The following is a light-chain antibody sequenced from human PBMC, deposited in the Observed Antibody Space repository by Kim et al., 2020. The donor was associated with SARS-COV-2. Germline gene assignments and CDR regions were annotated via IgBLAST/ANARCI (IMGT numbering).Light chain of an antibody. Sequence: DIQMTQSPSTLSASVGERVTITCRASRSVSRWLAWYQQKAGKAPTLLIYRATTLFSGVPSRFSGSGSGTEFTLTITSLQPEDFATYYCQQYNSYIDYTFGQGTKVDIK. CDR3: QQYNSYIDYT. J-gene: IGKJ2*01. V-gene: IGKV1-5*03. CDR1: RSVSRW. CDR2: RAT.